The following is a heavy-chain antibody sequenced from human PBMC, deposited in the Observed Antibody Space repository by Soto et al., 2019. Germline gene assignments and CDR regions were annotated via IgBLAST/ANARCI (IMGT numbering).Heavy chain of an antibody. J-gene: IGHJ4*02. CDR2: IKQDGSEK. Sequence: EVQLVESGGGLVQPGGSLRLSCVASGFTFTTYWMTWVRQAPGKGLEWVANIKQDGSEKYYVDSVKGRFTISRDNAWNSLYLQMNSLRAEDTAVYYCAPGSVYNDLDYWGQGTLVTVSS. V-gene: IGHV3-7*03. CDR3: APGSVYNDLDY. CDR1: GFTFTTYW. D-gene: IGHD3-10*01.